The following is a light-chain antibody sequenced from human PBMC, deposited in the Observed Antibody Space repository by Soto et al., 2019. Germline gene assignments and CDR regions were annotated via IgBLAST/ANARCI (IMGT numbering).Light chain of an antibody. V-gene: IGKV3-20*01. CDR3: QQYGSSPT. J-gene: IGKJ1*01. Sequence: VTTQAPGTLALSRSGRATLPLRASQSVSSSHLAWYQQKPGQAPGLLIYGASSRATRIPDRSSGSGSGTDFALTISRLEPEDFAVYYCQQYGSSPTFGQGTKVDIK. CDR1: QSVSSSH. CDR2: GAS.